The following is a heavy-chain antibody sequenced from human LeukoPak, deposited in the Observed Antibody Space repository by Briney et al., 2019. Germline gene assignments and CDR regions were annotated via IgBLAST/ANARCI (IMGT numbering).Heavy chain of an antibody. CDR2: IYYSGSA. Sequence: SETLSLTCTVSGDSISNYYWSWIRQPPGKGLEWIEYIYYSGSANYNPSLKSRVTISVDTSRNQFSLKLSSVTAADTAVYYCARDPSGSNWFDPWGQGTLVTVSS. J-gene: IGHJ5*02. CDR3: ARDPSGSNWFDP. D-gene: IGHD3-22*01. CDR1: GDSISNYY. V-gene: IGHV4-59*01.